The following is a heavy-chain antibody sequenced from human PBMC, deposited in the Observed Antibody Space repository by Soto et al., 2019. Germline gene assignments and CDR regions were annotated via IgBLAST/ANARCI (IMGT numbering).Heavy chain of an antibody. V-gene: IGHV3-74*01. CDR1: GFSFSGFW. CDR2: MFTDVSTT. Sequence: GVLRISCAASGFSFSGFWMHWVRQAPGKGLVWVSRMFTDVSTTYYAASVKGRFTISRDNAKSTLYLQMNSLRDEDTAVYYCVRGNTGYGNFDSWGQGTLVTVSS. D-gene: IGHD5-12*01. CDR3: VRGNTGYGNFDS. J-gene: IGHJ4*02.